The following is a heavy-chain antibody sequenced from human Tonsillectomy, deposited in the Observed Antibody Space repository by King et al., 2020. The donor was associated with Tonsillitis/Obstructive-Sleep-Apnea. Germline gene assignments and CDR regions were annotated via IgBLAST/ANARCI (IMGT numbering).Heavy chain of an antibody. CDR3: TRGGGSNYGGSCDY. CDR1: GFTVSSNY. Sequence: VQLVESGGGLIQPGGSLRLSCAASGFTVSSNYMSWVRQAPGKGLEWVSVIYSGGSIYYADSVKGRFTISRDNSKNTLYLQMNSLRAEDTAVYYCTRGGGSNYGGSCDYWGQGTLVTVSS. V-gene: IGHV3-53*01. J-gene: IGHJ4*02. CDR2: IYSGGSI. D-gene: IGHD4-11*01.